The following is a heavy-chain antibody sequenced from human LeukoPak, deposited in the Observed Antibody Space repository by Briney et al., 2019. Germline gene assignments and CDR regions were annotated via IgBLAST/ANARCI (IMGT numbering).Heavy chain of an antibody. J-gene: IGHJ4*02. Sequence: GGSLRLSCAASGFTVSSNYMSWVRQAPGKGLEWVSAISGSGGSTYYADSVKGRFTISRDNSKNTLYLQMNSLRAEDTAVYYCAKVERIFGVVINWGQGTLVTVSS. CDR3: AKVERIFGVVIN. CDR2: ISGSGGST. V-gene: IGHV3-23*01. CDR1: GFTVSSNY. D-gene: IGHD3-3*01.